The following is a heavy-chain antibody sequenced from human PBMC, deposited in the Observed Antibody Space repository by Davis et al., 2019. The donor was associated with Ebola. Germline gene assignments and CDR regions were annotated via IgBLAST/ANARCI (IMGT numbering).Heavy chain of an antibody. CDR2: IYHSGST. CDR1: GYSISSGYY. V-gene: IGHV4-38-2*01. CDR3: ARSHYDYIWGSYNTPGALDY. Sequence: PGGSLRLSCAVSGYSISSGYYWGWIRQPPGKGLEWIGSIYHSGSTYYNPSLKSRVTISVDTSKNQFSLKLSSVTAADTAVYYCARSHYDYIWGSYNTPGALDYWGQGTLVTVSS. J-gene: IGHJ4*02. D-gene: IGHD3-16*01.